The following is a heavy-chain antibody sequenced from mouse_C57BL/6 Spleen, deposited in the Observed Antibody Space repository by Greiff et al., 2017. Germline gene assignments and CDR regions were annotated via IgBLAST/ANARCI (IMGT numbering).Heavy chain of an antibody. D-gene: IGHD1-1*01. J-gene: IGHJ2*01. CDR3: ATGYYGSRGDFDY. Sequence: QVQLQQSGAELVRPGASVKLSCKASGYTFTDYYINWVKQRPGQGLEWIARIYPGSGNTYYNEKFKGKATLTSEKSASTAYMQLSSLTSEDSAVDFCATGYYGSRGDFDYWGQGTTLTVSS. CDR1: GYTFTDYY. V-gene: IGHV1-76*01. CDR2: IYPGSGNT.